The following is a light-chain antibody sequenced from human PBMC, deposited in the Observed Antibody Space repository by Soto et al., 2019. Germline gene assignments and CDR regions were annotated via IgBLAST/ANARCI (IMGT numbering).Light chain of an antibody. CDR2: RIS. CDR3: QQHNDWPLT. Sequence: EIVMTQSPATLSVSPGETATLSCRASQSVNTNLAWYQQKAGQAPRLLIYRISTRVTGIPARFSGSGSGTEFTLTIHSLQSEDFAVYYCQQHNDWPLTFGGGTKVEIK. V-gene: IGKV3-15*01. CDR1: QSVNTN. J-gene: IGKJ4*01.